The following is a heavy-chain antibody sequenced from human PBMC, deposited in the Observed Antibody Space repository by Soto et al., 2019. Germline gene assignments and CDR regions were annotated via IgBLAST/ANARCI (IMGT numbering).Heavy chain of an antibody. CDR2: INAGNGNT. D-gene: IGHD7-27*01. CDR3: ARRLLELGYDYFDY. V-gene: IGHV1-3*01. Sequence: EASVKVSCKASGYTFTSYAMHWVRQAPGQRLEWMGWINAGNGNTKYSQKFQGRVTITRDTSASTAYMELSSLRSDDTAVYYCARRLLELGYDYFDYWGQGTLVTV. J-gene: IGHJ4*02. CDR1: GYTFTSYA.